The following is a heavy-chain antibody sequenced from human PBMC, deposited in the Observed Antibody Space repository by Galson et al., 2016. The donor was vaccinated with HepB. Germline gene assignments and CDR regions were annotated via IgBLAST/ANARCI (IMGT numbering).Heavy chain of an antibody. CDR1: GDSISSGSFY. J-gene: IGHJ3*02. V-gene: IGHV4-61*02. Sequence: SLTCTVSGDSISSGSFYWSWIRQPVGKGLEWIGRVYTSGITHYNASLKSRVTISLNTSKNQFSLRLTSVTAADTAVYYCAREPFLDLDPNTRNNAFDIWGQGTMVTLSS. D-gene: IGHD3/OR15-3a*01. CDR3: AREPFLDLDPNTRNNAFDI. CDR2: VYTSGIT.